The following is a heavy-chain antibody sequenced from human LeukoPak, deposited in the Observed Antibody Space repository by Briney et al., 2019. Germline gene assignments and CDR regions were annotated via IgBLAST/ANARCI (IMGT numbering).Heavy chain of an antibody. D-gene: IGHD3-10*01. CDR1: GGSISSDY. CDR2: TYYSGMT. J-gene: IGHJ5*01. CDR3: ARAIWFGEKRWFDS. V-gene: IGHV4-59*01. Sequence: SETLSLTCTVSGGSISSDYWSWIRQPPGKGLEWIGHTYYSGMTIYNPSLKSRVTVSVDTSKTQFSLKLSSVTVADTAVYYCARAIWFGEKRWFDSWGQGTQVTVSP.